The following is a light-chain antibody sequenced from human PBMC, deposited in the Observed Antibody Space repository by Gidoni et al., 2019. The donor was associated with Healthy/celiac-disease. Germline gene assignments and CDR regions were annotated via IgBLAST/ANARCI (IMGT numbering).Light chain of an antibody. CDR1: RSNIGAGSD. CDR2: GTR. CDR3: QSYDSSLSAHVV. Sequence: QSVLTQPPSVSGAPGPRVTISCTGSRSNIGAGSDVHWYPQLPGTAPKLLIYGTRNRPSGVPDRFSGSKSGTAASLAITGLQAEDEADYYCQSYDSSLSAHVVFGGGTKLTVL. J-gene: IGLJ2*01. V-gene: IGLV1-40*01.